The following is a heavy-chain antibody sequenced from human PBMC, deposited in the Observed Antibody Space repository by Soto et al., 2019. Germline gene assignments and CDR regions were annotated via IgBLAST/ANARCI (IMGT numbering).Heavy chain of an antibody. J-gene: IGHJ1*01. V-gene: IGHV4-30-2*01. D-gene: IGHD2-21*02. CDR3: ERVVTAQRSFES. CDR1: VVSIINDDYS. Sequence: KPSETXSLTGRFSVVSIINDDYSGSGVRQPPGKGLEWVGYIYHSGTTYYNPSLNSRVTISVDGASNQFSLQLTSVMAADTAVYYCERVVTAQRSFESWGQGILVTVSS. CDR2: IYHSGTT.